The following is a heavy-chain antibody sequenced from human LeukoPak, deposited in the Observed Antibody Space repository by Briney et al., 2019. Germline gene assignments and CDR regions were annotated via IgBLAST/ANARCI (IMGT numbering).Heavy chain of an antibody. CDR1: GFTFSSYW. CDR3: ARAETTAAPNYYYYYYMDV. J-gene: IGHJ6*03. D-gene: IGHD4-17*01. Sequence: AGGSLRLSCAAPGFTFSSYWMSWVRQAPGKGLEWVANIKQDGSEKYYVDSVKGRFTISRDNAKNSLYLQMNSLRAEDTAVYYCARAETTAAPNYYYYYYMDVWGKGTTVTVSS. CDR2: IKQDGSEK. V-gene: IGHV3-7*01.